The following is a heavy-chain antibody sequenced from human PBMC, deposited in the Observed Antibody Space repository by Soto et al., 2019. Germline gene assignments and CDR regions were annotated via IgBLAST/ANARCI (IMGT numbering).Heavy chain of an antibody. J-gene: IGHJ6*02. CDR2: IWYDGSNK. CDR1: VFTFSSYG. V-gene: IGHV3-33*01. CDR3: ARDKLGFYGMDV. Sequence: WWSLRLSCSASVFTFSSYGMHWVRQAPGKGLEWVAVIWYDGSNKYYADSVKGRFTISRDNSKNTLYLQMNSLRAEDTAVYYCARDKLGFYGMDVWGQGTTVTVSS. D-gene: IGHD6-6*01.